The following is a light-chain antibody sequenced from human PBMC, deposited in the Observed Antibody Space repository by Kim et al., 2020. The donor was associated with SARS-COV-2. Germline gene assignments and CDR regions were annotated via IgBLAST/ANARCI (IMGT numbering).Light chain of an antibody. J-gene: IGKJ1*01. CDR3: QQYGSSPRT. CDR1: QSVSSSY. V-gene: IGKV3-20*01. CDR2: GAS. Sequence: EIVLTQSPGTLSLSPGERATLSCRASQSVSSSYLGWYQQKPGQAPRLLIYGASSRAPGIPDRFSGSGSGTDFTLTISRLEPEDFAVYYCQQYGSSPRTFGQGTKVDIK.